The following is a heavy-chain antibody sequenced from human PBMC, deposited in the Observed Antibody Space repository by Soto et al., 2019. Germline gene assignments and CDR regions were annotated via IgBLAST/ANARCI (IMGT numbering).Heavy chain of an antibody. CDR2: IYWNDDK. CDR3: TLPAICSSTIGPYYFDY. CDR1: GFSLSTSGVG. V-gene: IGHV2-5*01. J-gene: IGHJ4*02. D-gene: IGHD2-2*01. Sequence: SGPTLVNPIRPLTLTCTFSGFSLSTSGVGVGWIRQPPGKALEWLALIYWNDDKRYSPSLKSRLTITKDTSKNQVVLTMTNMDPVDTATYYCTLPAICSSTIGPYYFDYWGPVTSVTVSS.